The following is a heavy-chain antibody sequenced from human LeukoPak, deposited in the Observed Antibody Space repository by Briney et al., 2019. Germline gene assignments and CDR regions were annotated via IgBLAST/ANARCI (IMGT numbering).Heavy chain of an antibody. D-gene: IGHD1-26*01. J-gene: IGHJ4*02. V-gene: IGHV1-2*06. CDR1: EYIFTGYY. Sequence: ASVKVSCKASEYIFTGYYMHWVRQAPGQGLEWMGRINPNNGATNYAQKFQGRVTITADTSINTAYMELSSLRSDDTAVYYCTRESGSYHGNDYWGQGTLVTVSS. CDR3: TRESGSYHGNDY. CDR2: INPNNGAT.